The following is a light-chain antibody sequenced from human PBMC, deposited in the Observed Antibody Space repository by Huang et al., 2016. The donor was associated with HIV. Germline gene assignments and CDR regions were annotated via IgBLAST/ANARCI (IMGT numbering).Light chain of an antibody. Sequence: EIVLTQSPGTLSLSPGERATLSCRASQSISSTFLAWYQQKPGQAPRLLIYGASSRAPCIPDMFGGSGSGTDFTLTISRLEPEDFAVYYCQQYGSSPPYTFGQGTKLEIK. J-gene: IGKJ2*01. CDR2: GAS. CDR3: QQYGSSPPYT. CDR1: QSISSTF. V-gene: IGKV3-20*01.